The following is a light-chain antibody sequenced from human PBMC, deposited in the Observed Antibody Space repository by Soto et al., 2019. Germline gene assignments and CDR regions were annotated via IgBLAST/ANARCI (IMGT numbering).Light chain of an antibody. J-gene: IGKJ1*01. V-gene: IGKV3D-15*01. CDR1: QSVSSN. CDR3: QQYNNWPPGNFPLRT. Sequence: EIVMTQSPATLSVSPGERATLSCRASQSVSSNLAWYQQKPGQAPRLLIYGASIRATGIPARFSGSGSGTEFTLTISSLQSEDFAVYYCQQYNNWPPGNFPLRTFGQGTKVDIK. CDR2: GAS.